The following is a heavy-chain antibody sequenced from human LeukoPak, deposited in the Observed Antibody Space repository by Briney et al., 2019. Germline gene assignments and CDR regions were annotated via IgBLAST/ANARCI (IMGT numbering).Heavy chain of an antibody. V-gene: IGHV1-24*01. J-gene: IGHJ4*02. Sequence: GASVNVSFKVSGYTLTELSMHWVRQAPGKGLEWMGGFDPEDGETIYAQKFQGRVTMTEDTSTDTAYMELSSVRSEDTAGYYCATDSGSYFYFDYWGQGTLVTVSS. D-gene: IGHD1-26*01. CDR3: ATDSGSYFYFDY. CDR1: GYTLTELS. CDR2: FDPEDGET.